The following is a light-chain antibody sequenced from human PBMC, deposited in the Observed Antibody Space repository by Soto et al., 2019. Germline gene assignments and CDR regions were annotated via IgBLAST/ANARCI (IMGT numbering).Light chain of an antibody. CDR2: SNN. CDR1: RSNIGSKT. Sequence: QSVLTQPPSASGTPGQRVTISCSGSRSNIGSKTVNWYHQLPGTAPKLLIYSNNQRPSGVPDRFSGSKSGTSASLAISGLQSEDEADYYCATWDDSLNGLFGTGTKLTVL. V-gene: IGLV1-44*01. CDR3: ATWDDSLNGL. J-gene: IGLJ1*01.